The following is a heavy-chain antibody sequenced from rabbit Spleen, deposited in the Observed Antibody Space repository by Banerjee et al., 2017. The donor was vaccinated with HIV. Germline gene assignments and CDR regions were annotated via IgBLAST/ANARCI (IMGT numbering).Heavy chain of an antibody. J-gene: IGHJ6*01. Sequence: QSLEESGGDLVKPGASLTLTCTASGVSFSSSSYMCWVRQAPGKGLEWIACIDAGSSGFTYFATWAKGRFTCSKTSSTTVTLQMTRLTAADTAPYFCARDTSSSFSSYGMDLWGPGTLVTVS. V-gene: IGHV1S40*01. CDR1: GVSFSSSSY. D-gene: IGHD1-1*01. CDR2: IDAGSSGFT. CDR3: ARDTSSSFSSYGMDL.